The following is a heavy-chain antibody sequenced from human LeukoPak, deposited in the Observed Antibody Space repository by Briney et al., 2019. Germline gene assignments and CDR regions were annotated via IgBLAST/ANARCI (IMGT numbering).Heavy chain of an antibody. D-gene: IGHD4-17*01. V-gene: IGHV1-69*06. J-gene: IGHJ4*02. Sequence: ASVKVSSKASGGTFSSYAISWVRQAPGQGLEWMGGIIPIYGTANYAQKFQGRVTITADKSTSTAYLELSSLRSEDTAVYYCARVDYEGPSGPFDYWGQGTLVTVSS. CDR3: ARVDYEGPSGPFDY. CDR1: GGTFSSYA. CDR2: IIPIYGTA.